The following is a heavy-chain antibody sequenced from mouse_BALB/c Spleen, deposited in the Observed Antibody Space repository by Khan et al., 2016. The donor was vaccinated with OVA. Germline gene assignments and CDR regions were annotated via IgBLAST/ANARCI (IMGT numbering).Heavy chain of an antibody. CDR2: INTYTGEP. CDR1: GYTFTNCG. D-gene: IGHD2-10*01. Sequence: QIQLVQSGPELKKPGETVKISCKASGYTFTNCGMNWVKQAPGKGLKWMGWINTYTGEPTYADDFKGRFAFSLETSASTAYLQINNLTNEDTATYFCARPPYYSYFMDYWGQGTSVTVSA. J-gene: IGHJ4*01. CDR3: ARPPYYSYFMDY. V-gene: IGHV9-3-1*01.